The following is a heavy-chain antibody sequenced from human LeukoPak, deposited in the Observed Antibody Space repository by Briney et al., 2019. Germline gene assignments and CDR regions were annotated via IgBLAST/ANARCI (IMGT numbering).Heavy chain of an antibody. CDR2: IYYSGST. Sequence: PSETLSLTCTVSGGSISSGDYYWSWIRQPPGKGLEWIGYIYYSGSTYYNPSLKGRVTISVDTSKNQFSLKLSSVTAADTAVYYCASSYYYGSGHPPHYCLDYWGQGTLVTVSS. CDR1: GGSISSGDYY. V-gene: IGHV4-30-4*08. J-gene: IGHJ4*02. CDR3: ASSYYYGSGHPPHYCLDY. D-gene: IGHD3-10*01.